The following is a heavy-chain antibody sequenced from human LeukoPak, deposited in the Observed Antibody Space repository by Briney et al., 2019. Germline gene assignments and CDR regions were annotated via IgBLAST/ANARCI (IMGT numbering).Heavy chain of an antibody. Sequence: PGGSLRLSCAASGFTFTNYAMSWVRQAPGKGLEYISTFSASDGRTYYADSVKGRFTISRDNSKYTLYLQMNSLRAEDTAVYYCAKQHAATGGYLDYWGQGTLVTVSS. D-gene: IGHD3-10*01. CDR3: AKQHAATGGYLDY. CDR2: FSASDGRT. V-gene: IGHV3-23*01. J-gene: IGHJ4*02. CDR1: GFTFTNYA.